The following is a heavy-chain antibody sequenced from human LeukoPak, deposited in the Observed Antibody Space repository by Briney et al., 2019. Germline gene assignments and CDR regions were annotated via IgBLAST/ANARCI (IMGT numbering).Heavy chain of an antibody. Sequence: SETLSLTCTVSGGSISSYYWSWIRQPAGKGLEWIGRIYTSGSTNYNPSLKSRVTMSVDMSKNQFSLKLSSVTAADTAVYYCARDRDVYRYCSGGSCYSSWFDPWGQGTLVTVSS. CDR2: IYTSGST. J-gene: IGHJ5*02. CDR3: ARDRDVYRYCSGGSCYSSWFDP. CDR1: GGSISSYY. D-gene: IGHD2-15*01. V-gene: IGHV4-4*07.